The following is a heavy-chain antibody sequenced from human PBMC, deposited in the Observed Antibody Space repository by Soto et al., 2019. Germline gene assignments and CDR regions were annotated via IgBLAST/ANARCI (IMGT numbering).Heavy chain of an antibody. CDR1: GFTFSSYA. D-gene: IGHD3-22*01. J-gene: IGHJ4*02. V-gene: IGHV3-30-3*01. CDR2: ISYDGSNK. CDR3: ARVGRYYDSSGYYSFDY. Sequence: GGSLRLSCAASGFTFSSYAMHWVRQAPGKGLEWAAVISYDGSNKYYADSVKGRFTISRDNSKNTLYLQMNSLRAEDTAVYYCARVGRYYDSSGYYSFDYWGQGTLVTVSS.